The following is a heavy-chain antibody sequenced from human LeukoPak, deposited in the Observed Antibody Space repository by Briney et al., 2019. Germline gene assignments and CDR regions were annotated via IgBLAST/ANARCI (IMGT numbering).Heavy chain of an antibody. CDR1: GFTFTTGR. J-gene: IGHJ4*02. CDR2: ITSSSTYM. CDR3: ARVTYSSSWYVVGLPDY. D-gene: IGHD6-13*01. V-gene: IGHV3-21*04. Sequence: GGSLRLSCAASGFTFTTGRMNWVRQAPGKGLEWVSSITSSSTYMYYADSVKGRFTISRDNAKNSLYLQMNSLRAEDTAVYYCARVTYSSSWYVVGLPDYWGQGTLVTVSS.